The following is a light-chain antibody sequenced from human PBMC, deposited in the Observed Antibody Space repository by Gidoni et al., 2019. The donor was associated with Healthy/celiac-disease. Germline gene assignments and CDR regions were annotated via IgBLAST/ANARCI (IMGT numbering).Light chain of an antibody. J-gene: IGKJ2*01. CDR1: QSVSSN. CDR2: GAS. V-gene: IGKV3-15*01. Sequence: EKEMTERKATLSGSPGERATLSCRASQSVSSNLAWYQQKPGQAPRLLIYGASTRATCIPPTFRGSRSVPVFTLTLSSLLSEDFAVYYYHQYNHWLLYTFGQGTKLEIK. CDR3: HQYNHWLLYT.